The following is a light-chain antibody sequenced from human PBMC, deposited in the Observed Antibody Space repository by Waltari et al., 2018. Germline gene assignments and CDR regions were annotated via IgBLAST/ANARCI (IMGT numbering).Light chain of an antibody. CDR2: RAS. Sequence: DIQRTQSPSSLTASVGDRVTITCRASQGISNWLAWYQQKPGKAPKLLIYRASNLETAVPSRFSGSGSGTDFTLTISSLQPEDIATYYCQQHDNSPYSFGQGTKVEIK. J-gene: IGKJ2*03. CDR1: QGISNW. V-gene: IGKV1-33*01. CDR3: QQHDNSPYS.